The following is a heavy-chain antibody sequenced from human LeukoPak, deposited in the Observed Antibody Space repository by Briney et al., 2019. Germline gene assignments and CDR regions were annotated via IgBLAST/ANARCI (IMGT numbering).Heavy chain of an antibody. CDR3: AKVRWPREEGGYFDY. Sequence: GGSLRLSCAASGFTFSSYAMSWVRQAPGKGLEWVSAISGSGGSTYYADSVKGRFTISRDNSKNTLYLQMNSLRAEDTAVYYCAKVRWPREEGGYFDYWGQGTLVTVSS. J-gene: IGHJ4*02. CDR2: ISGSGGST. D-gene: IGHD2-15*01. V-gene: IGHV3-23*01. CDR1: GFTFSSYA.